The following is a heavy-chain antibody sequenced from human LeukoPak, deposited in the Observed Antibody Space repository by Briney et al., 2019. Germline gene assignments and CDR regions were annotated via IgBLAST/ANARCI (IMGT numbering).Heavy chain of an antibody. J-gene: IGHJ6*03. D-gene: IGHD3-10*01. CDR1: GGSLRSYY. V-gene: IGHV4-59*07. CDR3: ARASGYYGSGTRGGMDV. Sequence: SDTVSLTCTVSGGSLRSYYWNWLRQPPGKGLEWIGYIYYSGSTNYNPSLESRVTISVDTSKNQFSLKLSSVTAADTAVYYCARASGYYGSGTRGGMDVWGKGTTVTISS. CDR2: IYYSGST.